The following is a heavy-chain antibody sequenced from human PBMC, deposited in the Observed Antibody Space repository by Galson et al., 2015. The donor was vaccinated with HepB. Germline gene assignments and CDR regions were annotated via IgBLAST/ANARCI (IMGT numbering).Heavy chain of an antibody. V-gene: IGHV4-59*08. CDR1: GGSISSYY. D-gene: IGHD2-21*02. CDR2: IYYSGST. CDR3: ARRVEAYCGGDCYGDAFDI. Sequence: LTCTVSGGSISSYYWSWIRQPPGKGLEWIGYIYYSGSTNYNPSLKSRVTISVDTSKNQFSLKLSSVTAADTAVYYCARRVEAYCGGDCYGDAFDIWGQGTMVTVSS. J-gene: IGHJ3*02.